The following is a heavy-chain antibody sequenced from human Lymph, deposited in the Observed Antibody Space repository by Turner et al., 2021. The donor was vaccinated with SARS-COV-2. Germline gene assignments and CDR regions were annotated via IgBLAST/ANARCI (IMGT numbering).Heavy chain of an antibody. D-gene: IGHD1-26*01. CDR2: RSYDGNNI. J-gene: IGHJ4*02. Sequence: QVQLVAAGGGVVQPGRSLGLSCPAAGFTFSSYAMHWVRQAPGKGLEWVARRSYDGNNIYYAESVKGRFTISRDNSKNTLFVQMNSLRPEDTAVYYCARDWGGSYTNFDYWGQGTLVTVSS. V-gene: IGHV3-30-3*01. CDR1: GFTFSSYA. CDR3: ARDWGGSYTNFDY.